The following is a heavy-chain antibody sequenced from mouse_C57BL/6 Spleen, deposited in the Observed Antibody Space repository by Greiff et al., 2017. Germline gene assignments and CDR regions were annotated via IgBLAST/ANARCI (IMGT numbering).Heavy chain of an antibody. CDR2: IYPGSGNT. CDR1: GYTFTDYY. CDR3: AREQLSDAMDY. Sequence: QVHVKQSGAELVRPGASVKLSCKASGYTFTDYYINWVKQRPGQGLEWIARIYPGSGNTYYNEKFKGKATLTAEKSSSTAYMQLSSLTSEDSAVYFCAREQLSDAMDYWGQGTSVTVSS. D-gene: IGHD3-2*02. J-gene: IGHJ4*01. V-gene: IGHV1-76*01.